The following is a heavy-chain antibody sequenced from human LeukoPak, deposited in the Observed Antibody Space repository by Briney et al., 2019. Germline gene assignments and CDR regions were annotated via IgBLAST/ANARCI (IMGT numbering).Heavy chain of an antibody. CDR2: ISYDGSNK. CDR1: GFTFSSSG. D-gene: IGHD3-3*01. Sequence: GGSLRLSCAASGFTFSSSGMHWVRQAPGKGLEWVAVISYDGSNKYYADSVKGRFTISRDNSKNTLYLQMNSLRAEDTAVYYCARMPEFWSGYYYYFYMDVWGKGTTVIVSS. CDR3: ARMPEFWSGYYYYFYMDV. J-gene: IGHJ6*03. V-gene: IGHV3-30*03.